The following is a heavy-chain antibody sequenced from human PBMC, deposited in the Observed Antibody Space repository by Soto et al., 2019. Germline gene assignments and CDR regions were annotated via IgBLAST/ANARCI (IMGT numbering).Heavy chain of an antibody. CDR3: ARGVYDFWSGPPKGLDY. Sequence: EVQLVESGGGLVQPGGSLKLSCAASGFTFSGSTLHWVRQASGKGLEWVGHIRSKPNSYATSYAVSVKGRFTISRDDSRNMAYLQMNSLKTEDTAVYYCARGVYDFWSGPPKGLDYWGQGTVVTVSS. V-gene: IGHV3-73*02. CDR1: GFTFSGST. J-gene: IGHJ4*02. D-gene: IGHD3-3*01. CDR2: IRSKPNSYAT.